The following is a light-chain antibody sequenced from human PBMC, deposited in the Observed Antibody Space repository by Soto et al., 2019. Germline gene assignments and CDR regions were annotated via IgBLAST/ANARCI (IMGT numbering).Light chain of an antibody. CDR2: DAS. V-gene: IGKV3-11*01. Sequence: EIVLTQSPATLSLSPGERATLSCRASQSVSSYLAWYQQKPGQAPRLLIYDASNRATGIPARFSGSGSGTDFTLTISSLEPEDFAVYYGQQRSSWPKRAFGQGTKVEIK. J-gene: IGKJ1*01. CDR1: QSVSSY. CDR3: QQRSSWPKRA.